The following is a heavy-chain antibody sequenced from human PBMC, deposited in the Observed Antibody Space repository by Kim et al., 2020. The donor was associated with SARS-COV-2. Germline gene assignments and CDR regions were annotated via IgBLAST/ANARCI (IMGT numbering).Heavy chain of an antibody. Sequence: GGSLRLSCAASGFTFSSYAMSWVRQAPGKGLEWVSAISGSGGSTYYADSVKGRFTISRDNSKNTLYLQMNSLRAEDTAVYYCAKRDSSGWSPHPYYFDYWGQGTLVTVSS. CDR1: GFTFSSYA. J-gene: IGHJ4*02. D-gene: IGHD6-19*01. V-gene: IGHV3-23*01. CDR2: ISGSGGST. CDR3: AKRDSSGWSPHPYYFDY.